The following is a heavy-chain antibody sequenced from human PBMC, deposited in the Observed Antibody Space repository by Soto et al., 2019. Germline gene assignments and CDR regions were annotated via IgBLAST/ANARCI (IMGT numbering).Heavy chain of an antibody. CDR2: IYHGGTT. CDR3: EKAHVMVVAGSNFDY. J-gene: IGHJ4*01. CDR1: GYSISSGSY. V-gene: IGHV4-38-2*02. D-gene: IGHD6-19*01. Sequence: SETLSLTCTVSGYSISSGSYWGWIRQPPGKGPEWMASIYHGGTTFYNPSLKSRVTVSVDKSNSQFSLKLRSVTDADTAVYYCEKAHVMVVAGSNFDYWGHGTLVPVSS.